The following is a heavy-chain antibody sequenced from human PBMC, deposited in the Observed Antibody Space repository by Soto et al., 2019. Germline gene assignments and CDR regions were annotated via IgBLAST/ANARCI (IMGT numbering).Heavy chain of an antibody. CDR1: GFTFSSYA. V-gene: IGHV3-30-3*01. D-gene: IGHD4-4*01. CDR3: ARDRGATVTSIYGMDV. J-gene: IGHJ6*02. CDR2: ISYDGSNK. Sequence: PGGSLRLSCAASGFTFSSYAMHWVRQAPGKGLEWVAVISYDGSNKYYADSVKGRFTISRDNSKNTPYLQMNSLRAEDTAVYYCARDRGATVTSIYGMDVWGQGTTVTVSS.